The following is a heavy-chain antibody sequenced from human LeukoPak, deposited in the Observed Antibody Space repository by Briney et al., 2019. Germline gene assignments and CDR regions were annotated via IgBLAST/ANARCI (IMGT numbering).Heavy chain of an antibody. V-gene: IGHV3-30*18. D-gene: IGHD3-10*01. CDR2: ISYDGSNK. Sequence: GRSLRLSCAASGFTFSSYGMHWVRQAPGKGLEWVAVISYDGSNKYYADSVKGRFTISRDNSKNTLYLQMNSLRAEDTAVYYRAKARYYYGSGRSYYFDYWGQGTLVTVSS. J-gene: IGHJ4*02. CDR1: GFTFSSYG. CDR3: AKARYYYGSGRSYYFDY.